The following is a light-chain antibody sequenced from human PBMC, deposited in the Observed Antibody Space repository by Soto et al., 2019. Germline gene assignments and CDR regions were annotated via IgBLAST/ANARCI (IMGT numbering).Light chain of an antibody. CDR2: DAS. V-gene: IGKV1-5*01. CDR3: QQYNSYSPT. CDR1: QSIDRW. Sequence: DIQMTQSPSTLPASVGDRVTITCRASQSIDRWLVWYQQKPGKAPKLLIYDASSLESGVPSRFSGSGSGTEFTLTISSLQPDDFATYYCQQYNSYSPTFGQGTKLEIK. J-gene: IGKJ2*01.